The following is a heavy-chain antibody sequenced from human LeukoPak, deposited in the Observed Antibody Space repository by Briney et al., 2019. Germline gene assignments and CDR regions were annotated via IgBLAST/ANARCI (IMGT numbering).Heavy chain of an antibody. CDR2: INPNSGGT. V-gene: IGHV1-2*02. CDR3: ARGQSGGTTCY. J-gene: IGHJ4*02. CDR1: GYTFTGYY. D-gene: IGHD1-1*01. Sequence: ASVKVSCKASGYTFTGYYMHWVRQAPGQGLEWMGRINPNSGGTNYAQKFQGRVTMTRDTSISTAYMELSRLRSDDTAVYYCARGQSGGTTCYWREGSLVGVCS.